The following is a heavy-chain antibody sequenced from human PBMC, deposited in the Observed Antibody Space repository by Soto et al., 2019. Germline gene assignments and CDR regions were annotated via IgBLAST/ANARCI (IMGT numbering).Heavy chain of an antibody. Sequence: ASVKVSCTASGYIFTGYFIQWLRQAPGQGLEWMGWINPNTSATNYAQKFQGRVTMTRDTSLGTAYMELTSLRPDDTALYYCARITFGRDHYYNMDVWGQGTTVTVSS. D-gene: IGHD3-16*01. CDR1: GYIFTGYF. V-gene: IGHV1-2*02. CDR3: ARITFGRDHYYNMDV. CDR2: INPNTSAT. J-gene: IGHJ6*02.